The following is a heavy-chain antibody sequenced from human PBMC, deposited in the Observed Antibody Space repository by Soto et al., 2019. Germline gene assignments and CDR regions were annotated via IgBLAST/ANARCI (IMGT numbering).Heavy chain of an antibody. J-gene: IGHJ4*02. CDR3: ARGHGYSSSWYY. Sequence: SETLSLTCAVYGGSFGGYYWSWIRQPPGKGLEWIGEINHSGSTNYNPSLKSRVTVSVDASKNQFSLNLTSVTAADTAVYYCARGHGYSSSWYYWGQGTLVTVSS. CDR1: GGSFGGYY. CDR2: INHSGST. D-gene: IGHD6-13*01. V-gene: IGHV4-34*01.